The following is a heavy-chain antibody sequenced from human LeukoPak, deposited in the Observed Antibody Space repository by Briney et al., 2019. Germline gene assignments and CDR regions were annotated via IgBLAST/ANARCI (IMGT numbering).Heavy chain of an antibody. CDR3: ARGFAYGDTGSFDY. CDR1: GGSISSYY. V-gene: IGHV4-59*01. CDR2: IYYSGST. J-gene: IGHJ4*02. D-gene: IGHD4-17*01. Sequence: SQTLSLTCTVSGGSISSYYWSWIRQPPGKGLEWIGYIYYSGSTTYSPSLKSRVTISVDTSKNQFSLKLSSVTAADTAVYYCARGFAYGDTGSFDYWGQGTLVTVAS.